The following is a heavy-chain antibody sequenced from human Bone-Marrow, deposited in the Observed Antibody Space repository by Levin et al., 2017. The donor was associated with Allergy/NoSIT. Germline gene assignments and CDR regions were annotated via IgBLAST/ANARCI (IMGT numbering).Heavy chain of an antibody. Sequence: GGSLRLSCAASGFTFSSYDMSWVRQAPGKGLEWVSAISGSGDYTYYADSVRGRSTISRDNSKNTMYLQMNSLRAEDTAIYYCAKTYTSSYYYFDYWGQGTLVIVSS. CDR2: ISGSGDYT. CDR3: AKTYTSSYYYFDY. J-gene: IGHJ4*02. V-gene: IGHV3-23*01. D-gene: IGHD6-13*01. CDR1: GFTFSSYD.